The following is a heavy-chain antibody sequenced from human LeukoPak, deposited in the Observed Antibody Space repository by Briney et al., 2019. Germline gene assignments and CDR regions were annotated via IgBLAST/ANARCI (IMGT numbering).Heavy chain of an antibody. CDR3: ARELDYYGSGSYGY. D-gene: IGHD3-10*01. CDR2: IYYSGST. J-gene: IGHJ4*02. Sequence: SETLSLTCTVSGGSISSYYWSWIRQPPGKGLEWIGYIYYSGSTNYNPPLKSRVTISVDTSKNQFSLKLSSVTAADTAVYYCARELDYYGSGSYGYWGQGTLVTVSS. CDR1: GGSISSYY. V-gene: IGHV4-59*01.